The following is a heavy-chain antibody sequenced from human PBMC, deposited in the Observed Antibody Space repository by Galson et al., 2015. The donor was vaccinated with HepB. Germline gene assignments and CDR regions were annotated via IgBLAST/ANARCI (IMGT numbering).Heavy chain of an antibody. V-gene: IGHV3-11*06. D-gene: IGHD3-10*01. CDR3: ARDGSKSRFGELLTYYYFDL. J-gene: IGHJ2*01. CDR2: ISSKSRYT. Sequence: SLRLSCAASGFTFRDYYMSWIRQAPGKGLEWISYISSKSRYTSYADSVKGRFTISRDNAKNSLYLQMNSLRAGDTAVYYCARDGSKSRFGELLTYYYFDLWARGTPVSFSS. CDR1: GFTFRDYY.